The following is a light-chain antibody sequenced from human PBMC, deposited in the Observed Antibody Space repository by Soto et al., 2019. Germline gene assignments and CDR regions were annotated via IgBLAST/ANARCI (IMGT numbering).Light chain of an antibody. CDR2: DVD. CDR3: STYGGRTYAV. Sequence: QPVLTPPPSSSWSPGQSVSISCPGTGRDVGGYKFVSGYQQHPGKAPKLIIYDVDKRPSGVPDRFSGSKSGNSAYLTVSGLPTQQDVDYYCSTYGGRTYAVFGLSTPLTVL. J-gene: IGLJ7*01. V-gene: IGLV2-8*01. CDR1: GRDVGGYKF.